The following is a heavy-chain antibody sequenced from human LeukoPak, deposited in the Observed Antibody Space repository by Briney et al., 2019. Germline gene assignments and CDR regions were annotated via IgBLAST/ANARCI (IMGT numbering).Heavy chain of an antibody. CDR3: ARDKNPGIAAD. CDR1: GFTVSSNY. J-gene: IGHJ4*02. Sequence: PGRSLRLSCAASGFTVSSNYMSWVRQAPGKGLEWVSVFYAGGGTFYADSVKGRFTISRDNSENTLYLQMNSLRAEDTAVYYCARDKNPGIAADWGQGTLVTVSS. V-gene: IGHV3-53*01. CDR2: FYAGGGT. D-gene: IGHD6-13*01.